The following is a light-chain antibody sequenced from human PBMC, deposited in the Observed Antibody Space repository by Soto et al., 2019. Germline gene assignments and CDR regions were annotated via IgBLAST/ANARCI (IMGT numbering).Light chain of an antibody. Sequence: QSALTQPASVSGSPGQSITISCTGTSSDVGHYDYVSWYQQHPGKVPKLIISEVTTRPSGVSDRFSGSKSGNTASLTISGLQAEDEADYYCCSYAGSSTYVFGTGTKLTVL. CDR3: CSYAGSSTYV. CDR2: EVT. V-gene: IGLV2-23*02. CDR1: SSDVGHYDY. J-gene: IGLJ1*01.